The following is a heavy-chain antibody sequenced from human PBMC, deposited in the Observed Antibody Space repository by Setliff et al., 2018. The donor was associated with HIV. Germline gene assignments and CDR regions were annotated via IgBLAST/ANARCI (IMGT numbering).Heavy chain of an antibody. CDR3: ARGPPSDHFFYMDV. CDR2: ISYDGSNK. V-gene: IGHV3-30*03. J-gene: IGHJ6*03. Sequence: PGGSLRLSCAASGFTFSNYGMHWVRQAPGKGLEWVAVISYDGSNKYHADSVKGRFTISRDNSKNTVYLLMDNLRVEDTAIYYCARGPPSDHFFYMDVWGPGTTVTVSS. CDR1: GFTFSNYG.